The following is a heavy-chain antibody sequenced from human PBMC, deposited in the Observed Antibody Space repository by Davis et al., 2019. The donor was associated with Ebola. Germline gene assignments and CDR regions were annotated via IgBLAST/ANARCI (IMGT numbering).Heavy chain of an antibody. CDR1: GYTFTSYG. CDR3: ARDDVVVVAASPLYYYYYGMDV. Sequence: ASVKVSCKASGYTFTSYGISWVRQAPGQGLEWMGWISAYNGNTNYAQKLQGRVTMTTDTSTSTAYMELRSLRSDDTAVYYCARDDVVVVAASPLYYYYYGMDVWGQGTTVTVSS. J-gene: IGHJ6*02. V-gene: IGHV1-18*01. D-gene: IGHD2-15*01. CDR2: ISAYNGNT.